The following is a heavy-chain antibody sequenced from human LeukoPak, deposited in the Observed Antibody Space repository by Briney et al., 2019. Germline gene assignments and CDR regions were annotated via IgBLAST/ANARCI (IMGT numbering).Heavy chain of an antibody. D-gene: IGHD6-13*01. Sequence: ASVKVSCKASGYTFTSYYMHWVRQAPGQGLEWMGIINPSGGSTSYAQKFQGRVTMTRDMSTSTVYMELSSLRSEDTAVYYCARDGRIAADHNTDAFDIWGRGTMVTVSS. J-gene: IGHJ3*02. CDR3: ARDGRIAADHNTDAFDI. V-gene: IGHV1-46*01. CDR2: INPSGGST. CDR1: GYTFTSYY.